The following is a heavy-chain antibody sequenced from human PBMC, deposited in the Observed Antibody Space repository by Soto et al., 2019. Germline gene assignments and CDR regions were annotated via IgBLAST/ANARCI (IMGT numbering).Heavy chain of an antibody. D-gene: IGHD3-22*01. V-gene: IGHV3-21*01. CDR2: ISSSSSYI. CDR1: GFTFSSYS. J-gene: IGHJ2*01. CDR3: ARPQNYYDSSGYPSWYFDL. Sequence: PVGSLILSCAASGFTFSSYSMNWVRQAPGKGLVWVSSISSSSSYIYYADSVKGRFTISRDNAKNSLYLQMNSLRAEDTAVYYCARPQNYYDSSGYPSWYFDLWGRGTLVTVSS.